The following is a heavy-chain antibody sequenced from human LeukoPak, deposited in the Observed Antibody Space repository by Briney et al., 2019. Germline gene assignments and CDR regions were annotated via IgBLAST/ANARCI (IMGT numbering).Heavy chain of an antibody. CDR1: GYPFTGYY. CDR2: VNPRNGGT. V-gene: IGHV1-2*02. D-gene: IGHD4-23*01. J-gene: IGHJ6*03. Sequence: ASVKVSCKASGYPFTGYYIHWMRQAPGHGLEWIGWVNPRNGGTHSAQKFQGRLSMTGDTSITTAYMELSRLTSDDTAVYYCATGAQYGLRETPYFYYLHVWGKGTAVTVSS. CDR3: ATGAQYGLRETPYFYYLHV.